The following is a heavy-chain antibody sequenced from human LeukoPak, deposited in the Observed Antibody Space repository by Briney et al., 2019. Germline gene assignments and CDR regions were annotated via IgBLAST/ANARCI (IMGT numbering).Heavy chain of an antibody. V-gene: IGHV3-66*01. J-gene: IGHJ3*02. CDR3: ARSSGYYGIGAFDI. CDR2: IYSGGST. Sequence: GGSLRLSCAASGFTVSSNYISWVRQAPGKGLEWVSVIYSGGSTYYADSVKGRFTISRDNSKNTLYLQMNSLRAEDTAVYYCARSSGYYGIGAFDIWGQGTMVTVSS. D-gene: IGHD3-22*01. CDR1: GFTVSSNY.